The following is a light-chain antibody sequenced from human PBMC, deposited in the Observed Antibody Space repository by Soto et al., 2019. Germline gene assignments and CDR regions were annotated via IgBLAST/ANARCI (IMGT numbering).Light chain of an antibody. CDR3: QQYYNTPYT. V-gene: IGKV4-1*01. CDR2: WAS. CDR1: QSVLHRSTNNNY. J-gene: IGKJ2*01. Sequence: IVMSQSPDSLAVSLGERATINCKSSQSVLHRSTNNNYLAWYQQKPGQPPKLLFYWASTRQSGVPGRFSGSGSETDFTLTISSLQAEDVEVYYCQQYYNTPYTFGQGTKLEIK.